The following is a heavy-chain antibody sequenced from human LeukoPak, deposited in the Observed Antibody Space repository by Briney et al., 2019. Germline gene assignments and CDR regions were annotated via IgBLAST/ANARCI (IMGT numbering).Heavy chain of an antibody. D-gene: IGHD3-10*01. CDR3: ARDRVVKHYYGSGSYFWFDP. CDR1: GFTFSSYW. V-gene: IGHV3-7*01. J-gene: IGHJ5*02. CDR2: IKQEGSEK. Sequence: GGSLRLSCAASGFTFSSYWMSWVRQAPGKGLEWVANIKQEGSEKYYVDSVKGRFTISRDNAKNSLYLQMNSLRAEDTAVYYCARDRVVKHYYGSGSYFWFDPWGQGTLVTVSS.